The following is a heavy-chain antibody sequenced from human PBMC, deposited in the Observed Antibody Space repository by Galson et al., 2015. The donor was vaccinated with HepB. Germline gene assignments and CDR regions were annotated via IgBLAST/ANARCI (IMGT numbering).Heavy chain of an antibody. Sequence: SLRLSCAASGFTFSSYSMNWVRQAPGKGLEWVSSISSSSSYIYYADSVKGRFTISRDNVKNSLYLQMNSLRAEDTAVYYCARDNSGYAQPSAFDIWGQGTMVTVSS. V-gene: IGHV3-21*01. D-gene: IGHD5-12*01. CDR2: ISSSSSYI. CDR1: GFTFSSYS. CDR3: ARDNSGYAQPSAFDI. J-gene: IGHJ3*02.